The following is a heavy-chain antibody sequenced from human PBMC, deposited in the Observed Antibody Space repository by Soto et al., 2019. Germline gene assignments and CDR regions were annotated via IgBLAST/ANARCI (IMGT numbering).Heavy chain of an antibody. CDR1: GYTFTSYG. J-gene: IGHJ6*03. Sequence: ASVKVSCKASGYTFTSYGISWVRQAPGQGLEWMGWISAYNGNTNYAQKLQGRVTMTTDTSTSTAYMELRSLRSDDTAVYYCARELGYCSSTSCYRPSKYYMDVWGKGTTVTVSS. CDR3: ARELGYCSSTSCYRPSKYYMDV. D-gene: IGHD2-2*01. V-gene: IGHV1-18*01. CDR2: ISAYNGNT.